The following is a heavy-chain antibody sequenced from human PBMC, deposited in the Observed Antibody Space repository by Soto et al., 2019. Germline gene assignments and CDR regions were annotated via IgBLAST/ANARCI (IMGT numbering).Heavy chain of an antibody. D-gene: IGHD3-3*01. CDR2: ISAYNGNT. CDR3: ARAAIFGVVIGSWFDP. V-gene: IGHV1-18*01. CDR1: GYTFTSYG. J-gene: IGHJ5*02. Sequence: ASVKVSCKASGYTFTSYGISWVRQAPGQGLEWMGWISAYNGNTNYAQKLQGRVTMTTDTSTSTAYMELRSLRSDDTAVYYCARAAIFGVVIGSWFDPWGQGTLVTVSS.